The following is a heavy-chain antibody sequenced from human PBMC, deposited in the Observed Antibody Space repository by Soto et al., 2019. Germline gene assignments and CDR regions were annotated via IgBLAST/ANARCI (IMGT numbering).Heavy chain of an antibody. V-gene: IGHV4-4*02. CDR1: GGSISSSNW. CDR3: AREGFFGVVMKPPPRFVS. Sequence: SETLSLTCAVSGGSISSSNWWSWVRQPPGKGLEWIGEIYHSGSTNYNPSLKSRVTISVDKSKNQFSLKLSSVTAADTAVYYGAREGFFGVVMKPPPRFVSWGEGTLVTVSS. J-gene: IGHJ5*02. D-gene: IGHD3-3*01. CDR2: IYHSGST.